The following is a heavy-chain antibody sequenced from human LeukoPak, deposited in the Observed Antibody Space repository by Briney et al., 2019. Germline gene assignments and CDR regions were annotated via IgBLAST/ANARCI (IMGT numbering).Heavy chain of an antibody. Sequence: ASVKVSCKASGYTFTGYYMHWVRQAPGQGLEWMGWINPNSGGTNYAQKFQGRVTMTRDTSISTVYMELSSLRSDDTAVYYCARQGTGVAAAGNFDFWGQGTLITVSS. CDR3: ARQGTGVAAAGNFDF. V-gene: IGHV1-2*02. CDR2: INPNSGGT. D-gene: IGHD6-13*01. CDR1: GYTFTGYY. J-gene: IGHJ4*02.